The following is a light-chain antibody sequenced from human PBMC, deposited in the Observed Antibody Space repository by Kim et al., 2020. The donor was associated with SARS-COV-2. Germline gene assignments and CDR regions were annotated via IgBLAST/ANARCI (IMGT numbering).Light chain of an antibody. Sequence: QLVLTQAPSASGTPGQRVTISCSGSSSNIGHNHIFWYQQIPGTAPKVLIYTNTERPSGVPDRISASKSGTSASLAISGLRSEDEADYFCAVWDDSLNGWVFGGGTKLTVL. CDR1: SSNIGHNH. V-gene: IGLV1-47*01. J-gene: IGLJ3*02. CDR3: AVWDDSLNGWV. CDR2: TNT.